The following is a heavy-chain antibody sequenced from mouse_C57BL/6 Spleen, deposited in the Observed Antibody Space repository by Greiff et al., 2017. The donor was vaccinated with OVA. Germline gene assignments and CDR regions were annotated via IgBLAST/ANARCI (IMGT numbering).Heavy chain of an antibody. V-gene: IGHV1-69*01. CDR3: ARSLVYYGSSPWYFDV. CDR2: IDPSDSYT. CDR1: GYTFTSYW. D-gene: IGHD1-1*01. Sequence: QVQLQQPGAELVMPGASVKLSCKASGYTFTSYWMHWVKQRPGQGLEWIGEIDPSDSYTNYNQKFKGKSTLTVDKSSSTAYMQLSSLTSEDSAVYYCARSLVYYGSSPWYFDVWGTGTTVTVSS. J-gene: IGHJ1*03.